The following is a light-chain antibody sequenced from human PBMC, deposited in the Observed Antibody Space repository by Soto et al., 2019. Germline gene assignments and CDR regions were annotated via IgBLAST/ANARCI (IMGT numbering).Light chain of an antibody. J-gene: IGLJ2*01. CDR1: SSNIGTNY. CDR3: AAWDDSLSGVL. CDR2: RNN. V-gene: IGLV1-47*01. Sequence: QSVLSQPPSASGTPGQRVTVSCSGSSSNIGTNYVYWYQQLPATAPKLLIYRNNQRPSGVPHRFTGSKSGTSASLAISGRRSEDEADYFCAAWDDSLSGVLFGGGTKLTVL.